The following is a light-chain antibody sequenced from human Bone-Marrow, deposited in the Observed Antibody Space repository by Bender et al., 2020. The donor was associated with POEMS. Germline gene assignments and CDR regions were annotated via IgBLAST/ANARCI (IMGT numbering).Light chain of an antibody. V-gene: IGLV1-40*01. Sequence: QSVLTQPPSVSGTPGQRVTISCSGSGSNIGGYPVNWYQQLPGTAPRLLIYSNNNRPSGVPDRFSGSKSGTSASLAITGLQAEDEADYYCQSYDSSRSGDVVFGGGTKLTVL. J-gene: IGLJ2*01. CDR1: GSNIGGYP. CDR3: QSYDSSRSGDVV. CDR2: SNN.